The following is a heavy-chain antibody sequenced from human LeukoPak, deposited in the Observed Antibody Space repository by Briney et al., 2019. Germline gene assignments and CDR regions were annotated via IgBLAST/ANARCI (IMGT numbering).Heavy chain of an antibody. CDR3: ARGTRLVVVTSPEAEYFQH. J-gene: IGHJ1*01. CDR2: IWYDGSNK. Sequence: GRSLRLSCAASGFTFSSYGMHWVRQAPGKGLEWVAVIWYDGSNKYCADSVKGRFTISRDNSKNTLYLQMNSLRAEDTAVYYCARGTRLVVVTSPEAEYFQHWGQGTLVTVSS. D-gene: IGHD3-22*01. CDR1: GFTFSSYG. V-gene: IGHV3-33*01.